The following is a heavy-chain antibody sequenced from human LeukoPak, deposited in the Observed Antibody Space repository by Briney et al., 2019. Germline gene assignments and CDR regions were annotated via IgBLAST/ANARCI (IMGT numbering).Heavy chain of an antibody. D-gene: IGHD2-21*02. Sequence: PGGSLRLSCAASGFTFSSYAMHWVRQAPGKGLEWVAVISYDGSNKYYADSVKGRFTISRDNSKNTLYLQMNSLRAEDTAVYYCAREASVVVTAISDAFDIWGQGTMVTVSS. V-gene: IGHV3-30-3*01. CDR2: ISYDGSNK. CDR1: GFTFSSYA. J-gene: IGHJ3*02. CDR3: AREASVVVTAISDAFDI.